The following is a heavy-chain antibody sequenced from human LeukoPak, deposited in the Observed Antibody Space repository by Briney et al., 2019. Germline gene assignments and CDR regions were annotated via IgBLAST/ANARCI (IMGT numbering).Heavy chain of an antibody. CDR2: TYYRSKWYI. D-gene: IGHD3-16*01. Sequence: SQTLSLTCAISGDSISSNSAAWNWIRQSPSRGLEWLGRTYYRSKWYINYAVSVKSRLTINPDTSKNQFSLQLTSVTPDDTAVYYCVRGGGSFDYWGQGTLVTVSS. J-gene: IGHJ4*02. CDR3: VRGGGSFDY. V-gene: IGHV6-1*01. CDR1: GDSISSNSAA.